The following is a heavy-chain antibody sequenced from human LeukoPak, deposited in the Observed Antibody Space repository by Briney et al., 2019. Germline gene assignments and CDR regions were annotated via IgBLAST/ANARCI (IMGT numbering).Heavy chain of an antibody. CDR1: GGTFTSYA. D-gene: IGHD1-26*01. J-gene: IGHJ1*01. Sequence: SVKVSCKASGGTFTSYAVNWVRQAPGQGLEWMGGIIPMFGTANYAQNFQGRVTITADESTSTAYMELSSLRSDDTAVYYCAFRTVRSTNEYFQYWGLGTLVTVCS. CDR3: AFRTVRSTNEYFQY. CDR2: IIPMFGTA. V-gene: IGHV1-69*01.